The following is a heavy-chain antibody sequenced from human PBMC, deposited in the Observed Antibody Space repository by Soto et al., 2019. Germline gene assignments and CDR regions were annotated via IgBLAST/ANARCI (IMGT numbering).Heavy chain of an antibody. CDR2: IYHRGST. V-gene: IGHV4-30-2*01. CDR1: GGSSSNGGYS. J-gene: IGHJ6*02. D-gene: IGHD5-18*01. CDR3: ACIFSAGDGYGFTYYDMAV. Sequence: PSETLSLTCAVSGGSSSNGGYSRSWIRQPPGKGLEWIGYIYHRGSTYYNPSLKNRVTITVDTSKNQFSLKLTFVPAEATAVYYCACIFSAGDGYGFTYYDMAVWGQGTTVPVSS.